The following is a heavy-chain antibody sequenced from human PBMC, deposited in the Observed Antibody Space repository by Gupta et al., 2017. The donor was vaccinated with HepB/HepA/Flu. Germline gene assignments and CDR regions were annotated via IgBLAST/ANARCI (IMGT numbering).Heavy chain of an antibody. CDR1: GYTFTSYG. D-gene: IGHD2-2*01. Sequence: QVQLVQSGAEVKKPGASVKVSCKASGYTFTSYGISWVRQAPGQGLEWMGWISAYNGNTNYAQKLQGRVTMTTDTSTSTADMELRSLRSDDTAVDYCARDTYCSSNSSYVDYYYYYGMDVWGQGTTVTVSA. V-gene: IGHV1-18*01. J-gene: IGHJ6*01. CDR3: ARDTYCSSNSSYVDYYYYYGMDV. CDR2: ISAYNGNT.